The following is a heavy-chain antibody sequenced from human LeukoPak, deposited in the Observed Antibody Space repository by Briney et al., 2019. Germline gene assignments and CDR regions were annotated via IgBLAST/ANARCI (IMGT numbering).Heavy chain of an antibody. J-gene: IGHJ4*02. CDR1: GFTVSSNY. CDR3: AIDSSGYTVSFDY. Sequence: PGGSLRLSCAASGFTVSSNYMSWVRQAPGKGLEWVSVIYSGGSTYYADSVKGRFTISRDNSKSTLYLQMNSLRAEDTAVYYCAIDSSGYTVSFDYWGQGTLVTVSS. CDR2: IYSGGST. D-gene: IGHD3-22*01. V-gene: IGHV3-53*01.